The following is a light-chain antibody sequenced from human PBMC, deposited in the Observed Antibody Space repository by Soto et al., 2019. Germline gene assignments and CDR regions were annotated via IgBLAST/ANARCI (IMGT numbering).Light chain of an antibody. J-gene: IGKJ5*01. V-gene: IGKV3D-15*01. CDR2: YIS. Sequence: EVVMTQTPATLSVSPGETASLSCRASQSAGNFLAWYQQKPGQAPRLLIYYISTRATGIPARFSGSGSGTEFTLTINSLQSEDSAVYYCQQQNQWPITFGQGTRLEIK. CDR3: QQQNQWPIT. CDR1: QSAGNF.